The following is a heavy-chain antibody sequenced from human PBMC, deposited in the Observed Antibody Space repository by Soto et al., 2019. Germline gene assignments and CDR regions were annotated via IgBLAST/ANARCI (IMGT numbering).Heavy chain of an antibody. V-gene: IGHV2-5*01. CDR2: IYWNDDK. D-gene: IGHD3-22*01. CDR3: AHGVSGSYYYDSSGSSY. CDR1: GFSLSTSGVA. J-gene: IGHJ4*02. Sequence: QITLKTSGPTLVKPTQTLTLTCTFTGFSLSTSGVAVGWIRQPPGKALAWLAPIYWNDDKRSTPPPKARLTITNDASKDHVALRMTKMDLVHTARCSSAHGVSGSYYYDSSGSSYWGQGTLDTVSS.